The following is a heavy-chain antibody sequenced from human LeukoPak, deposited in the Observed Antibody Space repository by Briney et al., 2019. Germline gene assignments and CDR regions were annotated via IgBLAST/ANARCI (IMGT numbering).Heavy chain of an antibody. D-gene: IGHD5-18*01. V-gene: IGHV4-39*07. CDR1: GGSISSSSYY. Sequence: SETLSLTFTVSGGSISSSSYYWGWIRQPPGKGLEWIGSIYYSGSTNYNPSLKSRVTISVDKSKNQFSLKLSSVTAADTAVYYCARGPGGYSFWFDPWGQGTLVTVSS. J-gene: IGHJ5*02. CDR3: ARGPGGYSFWFDP. CDR2: IYYSGST.